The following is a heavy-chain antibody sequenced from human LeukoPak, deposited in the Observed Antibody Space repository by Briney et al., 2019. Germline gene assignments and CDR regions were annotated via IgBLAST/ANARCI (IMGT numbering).Heavy chain of an antibody. CDR2: INPSGGST. D-gene: IGHD6-6*01. J-gene: IGHJ5*02. CDR3: ARDWGDGYSSSSLGSRNWFDP. CDR1: GYTFTSYY. Sequence: ASVKVFCKASGYTFTSYYMHWVRQAPGQGLEWMGIINPSGGSTSYAQKFQGRVTMTRDMSTSTVYMELSRLRSDDTAVYYCARDWGDGYSSSSLGSRNWFDPWGQGTLVTVSS. V-gene: IGHV1-46*01.